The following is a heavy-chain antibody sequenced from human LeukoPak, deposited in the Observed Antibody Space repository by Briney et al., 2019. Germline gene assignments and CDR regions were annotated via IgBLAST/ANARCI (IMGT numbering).Heavy chain of an antibody. D-gene: IGHD2-2*01. CDR3: ARALPYCSSTSCQGRWFDP. J-gene: IGHJ5*02. V-gene: IGHV1-69*05. CDR2: IIPIFGTA. CDR1: GGTFSSYA. Sequence: GASVKVSCKASGGTFSSYAISWVRQAPGQGLEWMGGIIPIFGTANYAQKFQGRVTITTGKSTSTAYMELSSLRSEDTAVYYCARALPYCSSTSCQGRWFDPWGQGTLVTVSS.